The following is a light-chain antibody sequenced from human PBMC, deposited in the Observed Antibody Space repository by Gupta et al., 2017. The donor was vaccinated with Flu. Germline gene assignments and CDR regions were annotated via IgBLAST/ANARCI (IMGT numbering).Light chain of an antibody. Sequence: SDVGGYSYVSWYQQHPGKAPKLMIYDVTKRPSGVPDRFSGSKSGNTASLTISGLQAEDEADYYCCSYAGIYTFLYVFGTGTKVTVL. CDR3: CSYAGIYTFLYV. CDR2: DVT. CDR1: SDVGGYSY. J-gene: IGLJ1*01. V-gene: IGLV2-11*01.